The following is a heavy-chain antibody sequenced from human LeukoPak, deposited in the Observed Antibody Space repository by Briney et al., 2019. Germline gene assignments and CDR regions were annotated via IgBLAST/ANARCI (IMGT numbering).Heavy chain of an antibody. Sequence: PSQTLSLTCTVSGASVNSGSYYWTWIRQPAGKGLEWIGRIYTSGSTNYNPSLKSRVTISLDTSNNQFSLKLNSVTAADTAVYYCARDPLYCNGATCYSEVSDYWGQGTLVTVSS. CDR2: IYTSGST. CDR1: GASVNSGSYY. CDR3: ARDPLYCNGATCYSEVSDY. J-gene: IGHJ4*02. D-gene: IGHD2-15*01. V-gene: IGHV4-61*02.